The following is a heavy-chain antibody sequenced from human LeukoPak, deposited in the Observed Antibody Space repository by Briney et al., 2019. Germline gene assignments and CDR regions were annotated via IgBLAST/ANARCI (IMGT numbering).Heavy chain of an antibody. CDR1: GGTFSSYA. J-gene: IGHJ4*02. Sequence: SVKVSCKASGGTFSSYAISWVRQAPGQGLEWMGRIIPIFGTANYAQKFQGRVTITTDEFTSTAYMELSSLRSEDTAVYYCASRGYSYGSPGYFDYWGQGTLVTVSS. CDR3: ASRGYSYGSPGYFDY. CDR2: IIPIFGTA. D-gene: IGHD5-18*01. V-gene: IGHV1-69*05.